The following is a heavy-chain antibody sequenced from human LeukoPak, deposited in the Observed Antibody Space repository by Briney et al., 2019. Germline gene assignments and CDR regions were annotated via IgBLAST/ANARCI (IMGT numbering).Heavy chain of an antibody. D-gene: IGHD5-18*01. Sequence: SETLSLTCTVSGGSISSSSYYWGWIRQPPGKGLEWIGSIYYSGSTYYNPSLKSRVTISVDPSKNQFSLKLSSVTAADTAVYYCARHSGYSYGYAYYYYYMDVWGKGTTVTDSS. CDR1: GGSISSSSYY. J-gene: IGHJ6*03. CDR2: IYYSGST. V-gene: IGHV4-39*01. CDR3: ARHSGYSYGYAYYYYYMDV.